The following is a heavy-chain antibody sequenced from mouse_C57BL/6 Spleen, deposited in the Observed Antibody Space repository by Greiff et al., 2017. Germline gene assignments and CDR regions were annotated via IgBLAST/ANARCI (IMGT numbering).Heavy chain of an antibody. CDR1: GYSITSGYY. V-gene: IGHV3-6*01. J-gene: IGHJ1*03. D-gene: IGHD2-4*01. CDR3: ARDYDYDDFDV. CDR2: ISYDGSN. Sequence: VQLKESGPGLVKPSQSLSLTCSVTGYSITSGYYWNWIRQFPGNKLEWMGYISYDGSNNYNPSLKNRISITRDTSKNQFFLKLNSVTTEDTATYYCARDYDYDDFDVWGTGTTVTVAS.